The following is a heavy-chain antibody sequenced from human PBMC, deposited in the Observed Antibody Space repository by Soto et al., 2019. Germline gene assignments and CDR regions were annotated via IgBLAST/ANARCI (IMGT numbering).Heavy chain of an antibody. CDR3: AKAPVRYFDWLYGLYFDY. CDR2: ISGSGGST. J-gene: IGHJ4*02. V-gene: IGHV3-23*01. CDR1: GFTFSSYA. Sequence: GGSLRLSYAASGFTFSSYAMSWVRQAPGKGLEWVSAISGSGGSTYYADSVKGRFTISRDNSKNTLYLQMNSLRAEDTAVYYCAKAPVRYFDWLYGLYFDYWGQGTLVTVSS. D-gene: IGHD3-9*01.